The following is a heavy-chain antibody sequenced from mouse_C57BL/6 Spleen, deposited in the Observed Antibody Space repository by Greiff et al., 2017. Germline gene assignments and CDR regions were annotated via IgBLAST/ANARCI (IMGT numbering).Heavy chain of an antibody. V-gene: IGHV7-3*01. J-gene: IGHJ2*01. CDR2: IRNKANGYTT. D-gene: IGHD2-1*01. CDR1: GFTFTDYY. CDR3: ARYPLYYGNYGGVDYFDY. Sequence: EVNVVESGGGLVQPGGSLSLSCAASGFTFTDYYMSWVRQPPGKALEWLGFIRNKANGYTTEYSASVKGRFTISRDNSQSILYLQMYALRAEDSATYYCARYPLYYGNYGGVDYFDYWGQGTTLTVSS.